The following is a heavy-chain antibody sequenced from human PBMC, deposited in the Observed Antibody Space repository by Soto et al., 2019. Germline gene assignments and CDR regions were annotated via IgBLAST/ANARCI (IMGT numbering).Heavy chain of an antibody. J-gene: IGHJ4*02. CDR3: ARDGQWEAYYFDY. Sequence: GASVKVSCKASGGTFSSYAISWVRQAPGQGLEWMGGIIPIFGTANYAQKFQGRVTITADESTSTAYMELSSLRSEDTAVYYCARDGQWEAYYFDYWGQGTLVTVSS. V-gene: IGHV1-69*13. CDR1: GGTFSSYA. D-gene: IGHD1-26*01. CDR2: IIPIFGTA.